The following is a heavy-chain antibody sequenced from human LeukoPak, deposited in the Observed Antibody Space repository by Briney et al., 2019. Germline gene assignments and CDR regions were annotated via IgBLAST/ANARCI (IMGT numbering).Heavy chain of an antibody. V-gene: IGHV3-21*01. CDR2: IDYDSSHI. D-gene: IGHD3-9*01. CDR1: GFTFSNSA. CDR3: ARDPLRYLRVGHYDY. Sequence: GGSLRLSCAASGFTFSNSAMNWVRQVPGKGLEWVSSIDYDSSHIYYAASVRGRFTISRDNARNSVYLQMNSLRVEDTAVYYCARDPLRYLRVGHYDYWGQGALVAVSS. J-gene: IGHJ4*02.